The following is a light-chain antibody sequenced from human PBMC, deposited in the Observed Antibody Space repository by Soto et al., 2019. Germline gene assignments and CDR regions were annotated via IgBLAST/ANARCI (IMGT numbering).Light chain of an antibody. CDR2: GAS. J-gene: IGKJ5*01. CDR1: QGVSSTY. CDR3: QQYSDWPIT. Sequence: DIAFTQSPGTLSLSPGERASLSCRARQGVSSTYLDWYQQRPGQEPRLLISGASARATAVPDRCSGSGSGTDFTLTITRLQYDDFAVYFCQQYSDWPITFGQGTRLEIK. V-gene: IGKV3-20*01.